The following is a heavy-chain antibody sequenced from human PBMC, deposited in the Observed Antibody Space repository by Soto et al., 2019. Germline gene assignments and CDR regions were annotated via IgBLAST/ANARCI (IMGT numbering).Heavy chain of an antibody. J-gene: IGHJ4*02. Sequence: QVQLMQSGAEVKKPGASVRVSCKASGYTFTNYYVHWVRQAPGQGLEWMGFINPNGGSTTYAQKFQGRFTVTTDTSTLTVYMQLSSLRSEDTAVLYCARSAPYDYWGQGTLVTVSS. CDR1: GYTFTNYY. V-gene: IGHV1-46*01. CDR2: INPNGGST. CDR3: ARSAPYDY.